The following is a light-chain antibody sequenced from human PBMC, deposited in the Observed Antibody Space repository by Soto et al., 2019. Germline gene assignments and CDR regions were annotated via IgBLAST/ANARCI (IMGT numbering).Light chain of an antibody. CDR2: GAS. Sequence: EIVMTQSPATLSVSPGERATLSCRASQSVSIKLAWYQQKPGQGPRLLIFGASTRAIGIPARFSGSGSGTDFTLTISSLEPEDSAVYYCQQRNIWPPVTFGQGTRLEI. CDR1: QSVSIK. V-gene: IGKV3-15*01. CDR3: QQRNIWPPVT. J-gene: IGKJ5*01.